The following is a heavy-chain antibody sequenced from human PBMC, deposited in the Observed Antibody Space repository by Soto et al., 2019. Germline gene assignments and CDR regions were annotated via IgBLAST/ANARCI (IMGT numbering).Heavy chain of an antibody. V-gene: IGHV1-46*01. J-gene: IGHJ5*02. D-gene: IGHD3-10*01. CDR1: GYTFTSYY. Sequence: QVQLVQSRAEVTKPGAAVKVSCKASGYTFTSYYMHWVRQAPGQGLEWMGIINPSAGSTSYAQKFQGRVTNARDTSTSAVYMDLSSLRSEDTAVYDCARAKLGINVLNWFDPWGQGTLVTVSS. CDR2: INPSAGST. CDR3: ARAKLGINVLNWFDP.